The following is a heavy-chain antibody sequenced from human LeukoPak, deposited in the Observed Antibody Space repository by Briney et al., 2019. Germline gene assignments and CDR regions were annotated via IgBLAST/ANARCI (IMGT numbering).Heavy chain of an antibody. Sequence: GGSLRLSCGASGFTVSSNYMSWVRQAPGKGLEWVSVIYSGGSTYYADSVKGRFTISRDNSKNTLYLQMNSLRAEDTAVYYCARRTAAAGNYGMDVWGQGTTVTVSS. CDR2: IYSGGST. CDR3: ARRTAAAGNYGMDV. V-gene: IGHV3-66*01. CDR1: GFTVSSNY. D-gene: IGHD6-13*01. J-gene: IGHJ6*02.